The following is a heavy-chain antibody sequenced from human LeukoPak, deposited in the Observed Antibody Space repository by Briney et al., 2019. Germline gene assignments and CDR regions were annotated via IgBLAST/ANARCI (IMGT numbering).Heavy chain of an antibody. D-gene: IGHD2-2*03. CDR1: GFAFGSYW. CDR2: IKQDGSEK. Sequence: PGGSLRLSCAASGFAFGSYWMSWVRQAPGKGLEWVANIKQDGSEKYYVDSVKGRSTISRDNAKNSLYLQIYSLRAEDTAVYYCARIRDGYCISTSCRGAFDIWGQGTVVTVSS. CDR3: ARIRDGYCISTSCRGAFDI. J-gene: IGHJ3*02. V-gene: IGHV3-7*01.